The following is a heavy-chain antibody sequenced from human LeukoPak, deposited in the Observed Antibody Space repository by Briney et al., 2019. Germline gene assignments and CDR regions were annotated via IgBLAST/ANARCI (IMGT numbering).Heavy chain of an antibody. CDR1: VYTFNGYY. V-gene: IGHV1-2*02. CDR3: ARAPAPIKYNIDY. J-gene: IGHJ4*02. Sequence: ASVKVSCMASVYTFNGYYIHWVRQAPGQGLEWMGWISPNSGATSYAQKFQGRLTLTSDTSINTVYMELSSLIADDTAVFYCARAPAPIKYNIDYWGQGTLVTVSS. D-gene: IGHD1-14*01. CDR2: ISPNSGAT.